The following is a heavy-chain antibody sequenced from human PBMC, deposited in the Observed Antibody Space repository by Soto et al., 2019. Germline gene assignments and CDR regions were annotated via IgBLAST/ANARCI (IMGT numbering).Heavy chain of an antibody. D-gene: IGHD3-3*01. CDR2: IYQSGST. CDR1: GGSISDSLW. J-gene: IGHJ6*02. Sequence: SETLSLTCAVSGGSISDSLWWNWVRQPPGKGLEWIGEIYQSGSTHYSPSLKSRVTISIDKSNNLLSLRLTSVTAADTAVYYCARDQYDFRSGSYYYAMEVWGQGTKVTVS. V-gene: IGHV4-4*02. CDR3: ARDQYDFRSGSYYYAMEV.